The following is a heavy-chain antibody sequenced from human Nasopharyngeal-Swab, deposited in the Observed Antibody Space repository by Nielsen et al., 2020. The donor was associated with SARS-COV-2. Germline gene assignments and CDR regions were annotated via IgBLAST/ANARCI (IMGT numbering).Heavy chain of an antibody. Sequence: SETLSLTCAVYGGSFSGYYWSWNRQLAGKGLEWIGRIYTRGCTTYNPSPKSRVTMSVDTSKNQFSLKLSSVTAADTAVYYCARDRGLGPAARSYYGMDVWGQGTTVTVSS. D-gene: IGHD2-2*01. V-gene: IGHV4-4*07. CDR2: IYTRGCT. CDR3: ARDRGLGPAARSYYGMDV. J-gene: IGHJ6*02. CDR1: GGSFSGYY.